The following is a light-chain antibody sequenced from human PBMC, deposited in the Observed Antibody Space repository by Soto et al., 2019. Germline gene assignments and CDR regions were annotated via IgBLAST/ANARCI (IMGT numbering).Light chain of an antibody. V-gene: IGKV1-39*01. CDR3: QQTHSTPPS. CDR1: QSISTY. Sequence: IQMTQSPSSLSASVGDRVTITCRASQSISTYLNWFLQKPGKAPQLLIYDASTLQRGAPSRFSGSGSGTDFTLTINSLQPEDFATYSCQQTHSTPPSFGQGTRL. J-gene: IGKJ5*01. CDR2: DAS.